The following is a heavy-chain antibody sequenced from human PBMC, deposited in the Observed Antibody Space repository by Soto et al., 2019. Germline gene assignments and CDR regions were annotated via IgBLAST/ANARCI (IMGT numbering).Heavy chain of an antibody. V-gene: IGHV4-34*01. CDR1: GGSLCGYY. Sequence: XASMYLRCAFYGGSLCGYYWSGFRQPPGKGLEWIGEINHSGSTNYNPSLKSRVTISVDTSKNQFSLKLSSVTAADTAVYYCARSVRITIFGVVPPFDYWGQGTLVTVSS. CDR3: ARSVRITIFGVVPPFDY. J-gene: IGHJ4*02. D-gene: IGHD3-3*01. CDR2: INHSGST.